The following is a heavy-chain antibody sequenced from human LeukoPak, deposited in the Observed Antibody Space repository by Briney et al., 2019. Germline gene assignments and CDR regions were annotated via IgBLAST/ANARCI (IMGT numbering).Heavy chain of an antibody. D-gene: IGHD1-20*01. CDR3: AHRRSGYDWNHGDFDY. CDR1: GFSLPTSPLG. CDR2: IYWDDDK. J-gene: IGHJ4*02. V-gene: IGHV2-5*02. Sequence: ESGPTLLNPTPTLTLTCSFSGFSLPTSPLGVGWIRQPPGKALEWLSVIYWDDDKRYTPSLKTRLTFTTATSKNQVVLIMTNMDPVDTATYYCAHRRSGYDWNHGDFDYWGQGTLVTVSS.